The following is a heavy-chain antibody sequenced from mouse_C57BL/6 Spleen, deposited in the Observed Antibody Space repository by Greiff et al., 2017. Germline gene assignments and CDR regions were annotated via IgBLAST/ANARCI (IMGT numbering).Heavy chain of an antibody. CDR1: GYAFTNYL. V-gene: IGHV1-54*01. CDR2: INPGSGGT. D-gene: IGHD2-3*01. Sequence: VKLMESGAELVRPGTSVKVSCKASGYAFTNYLIEWVKQRPGQGLEWIGVINPGSGGTNYNEKFKGKATLTADKSSSTAYMQLSSLTSEDSAVYFCARSRDGYYPYYFDYWGQGTTLTVSS. J-gene: IGHJ2*01. CDR3: ARSRDGYYPYYFDY.